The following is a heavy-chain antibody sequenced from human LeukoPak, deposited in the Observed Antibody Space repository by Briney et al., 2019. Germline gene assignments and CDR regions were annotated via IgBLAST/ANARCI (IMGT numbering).Heavy chain of an antibody. V-gene: IGHV3-23*01. D-gene: IGHD2-15*01. CDR1: GFTFSSYA. CDR2: ISGSGGST. Sequence: GGSLRLSCAASGFTFSSYAMSRVRQAPGKGLEWVSAISGSGGSTYYADSVKGRFTIFRDNSKNTLYLQMNSLRAEDTAVYYCAKDPANCSGGSCYEGYFDYWGQGTLVTVSS. CDR3: AKDPANCSGGSCYEGYFDY. J-gene: IGHJ4*02.